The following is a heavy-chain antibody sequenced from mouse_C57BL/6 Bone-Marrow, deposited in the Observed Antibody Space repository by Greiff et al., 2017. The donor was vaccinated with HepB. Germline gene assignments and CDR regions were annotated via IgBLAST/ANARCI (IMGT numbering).Heavy chain of an antibody. J-gene: IGHJ2*01. CDR3: AREGWLLRVFDY. V-gene: IGHV1-18*01. D-gene: IGHD2-3*01. CDR2: INPNNGGT. CDR1: GYTFTDYN. Sequence: DVQLQESGPELVKPGASVKIPCKASGYTFTDYNMDWVKQSHGKSLEWIGDINPNNGGTIYNQKFKGKATLTVDKSSSTAYMELRSLTSEDTAVYYCAREGWLLRVFDYWGQGTTLTVSS.